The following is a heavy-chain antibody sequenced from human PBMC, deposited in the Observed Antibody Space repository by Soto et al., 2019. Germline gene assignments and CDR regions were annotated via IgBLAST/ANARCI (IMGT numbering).Heavy chain of an antibody. CDR2: ISSSSSSSGYI. CDR1: GFTFSSYS. Sequence: GGSLRLSCAASGFTFSSYSMNWVRQAPGKGLEWVSSISSSSSSSGYIYYADSVKGRFTISRDNAKNSLYLQMNSLRAEDTAVYYCATNYATRGYNFDYWGQGTLVPVYS. V-gene: IGHV3-21*01. D-gene: IGHD2-15*01. CDR3: ATNYATRGYNFDY. J-gene: IGHJ4*02.